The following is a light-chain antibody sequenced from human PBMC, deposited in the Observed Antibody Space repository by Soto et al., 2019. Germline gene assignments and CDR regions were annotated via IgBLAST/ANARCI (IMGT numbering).Light chain of an antibody. CDR2: GAS. J-gene: IGKJ4*01. CDR3: QQASSFPLC. V-gene: IGKV1-12*01. Sequence: DIQMTQSPSSVSASVGDRVTITCRASQGSSSWLAWYQQKPGKAPKVLIYGASSLKSGVPSRFSGSASGTDFTLTIGSLQPEDFATYFCQQASSFPLCFGGGTKVEIK. CDR1: QGSSSW.